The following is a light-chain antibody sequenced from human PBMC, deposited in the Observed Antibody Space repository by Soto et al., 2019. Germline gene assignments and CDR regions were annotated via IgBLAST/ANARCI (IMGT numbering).Light chain of an antibody. CDR3: QVWDSSSDPVV. V-gene: IGLV3-21*02. J-gene: IGLJ2*01. Sequence: SYELTQPPSVSVAPGQTARVTCGGSNIETKTVHWYQQKPGQAPVLVVYDDSARPSGIPERFSGSNSGNTATLTISRVEAGDEADYYCQVWDSSSDPVVFGGGTKLTVL. CDR1: NIETKT. CDR2: DDS.